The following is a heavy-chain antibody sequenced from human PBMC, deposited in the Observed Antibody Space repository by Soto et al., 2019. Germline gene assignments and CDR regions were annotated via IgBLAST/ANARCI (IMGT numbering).Heavy chain of an antibody. V-gene: IGHV3-30-3*01. J-gene: IGHJ5*01. Sequence: QVQLVESGGGVVQPGRSLRLSCAASGFTFSGYAMHWVRQAPGKGLEWVAVISYDGSNKYYADSVKGRFTISRDNSKNTLYLQMNSLRAEDTAVYYCATDEGNYLDFWGHGTLVTVSS. D-gene: IGHD3-3*01. CDR2: ISYDGSNK. CDR1: GFTFSGYA. CDR3: ATDEGNYLDF.